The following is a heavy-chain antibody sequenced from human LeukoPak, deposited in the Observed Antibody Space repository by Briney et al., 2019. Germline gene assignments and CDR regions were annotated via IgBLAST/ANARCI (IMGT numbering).Heavy chain of an antibody. CDR2: IKSKTDGGTT. Sequence: GGSLRISCAASGFTFSNAWMSWVRQAPGKGLEWVGRIKSKTDGGTTDYAAPVKGRFSISRDDSKNTLYLQMNSLKTEDTAVYYCSGAYSSGWLGINQYWGQGVLVTASS. D-gene: IGHD6-19*01. V-gene: IGHV3-15*01. CDR3: SGAYSSGWLGINQY. CDR1: GFTFSNAW. J-gene: IGHJ1*01.